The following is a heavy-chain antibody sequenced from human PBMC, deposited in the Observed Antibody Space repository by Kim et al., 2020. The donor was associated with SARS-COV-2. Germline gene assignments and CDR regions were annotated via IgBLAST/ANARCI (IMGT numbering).Heavy chain of an antibody. V-gene: IGHV3-33*01. J-gene: IGHJ6*02. CDR3: ARAEYQRIYYYYGMDV. D-gene: IGHD2-2*01. CDR1: GFTFSSYG. Sequence: GGSLRLSCAASGFTFSSYGMHWVRQAPGKGLEWVAVIWYDGSNKYYADSVKGRFTISRDNSKNTLYLQMNSLRAEDTAVYYCARAEYQRIYYYYGMDVWGQGTTVTVSS. CDR2: IWYDGSNK.